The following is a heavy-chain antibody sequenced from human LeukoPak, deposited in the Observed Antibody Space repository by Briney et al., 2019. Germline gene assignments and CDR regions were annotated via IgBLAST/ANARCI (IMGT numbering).Heavy chain of an antibody. V-gene: IGHV3-43*01. J-gene: IGHJ4*02. CDR1: GFTFDDYT. CDR3: AKCSSIMSGYYLEXDY. D-gene: IGHD3-22*01. Sequence: GGSLRLSCAASGFTFDDYTMHWVRQAPGKGLEWVSLISWDGGSTYYADSVKGRFTISRDNSKNSLYLQMNSLRTEDTALYYCAKCSSIMSGYYLEXDYXXQGXLVX. CDR2: ISWDGGST.